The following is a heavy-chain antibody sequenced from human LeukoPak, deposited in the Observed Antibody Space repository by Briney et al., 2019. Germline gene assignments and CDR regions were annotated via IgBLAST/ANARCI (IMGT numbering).Heavy chain of an antibody. J-gene: IGHJ4*01. CDR2: INEDGSKK. V-gene: IGHV3-7*01. CDR3: TRGRLADC. Sequence: GGSLRLSCAASGFTVSSYWMSWFRQAPGKGLEWVANINEDGSKKYYVDSMKCSITISKDNAKKPLYMQINRLRVEAAAYYYCTRGRLADCWGQGRLVTVSS. CDR1: GFTVSSYW.